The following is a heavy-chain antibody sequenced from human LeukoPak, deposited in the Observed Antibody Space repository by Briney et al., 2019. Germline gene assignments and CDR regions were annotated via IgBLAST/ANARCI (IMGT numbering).Heavy chain of an antibody. J-gene: IGHJ6*02. CDR1: GYTFTGYY. CDR2: INPNSGGT. V-gene: IGHV1-2*02. Sequence: ASVKVSFMASGYTFTGYYMHWVRQAPGQGLEWMGWINPNSGGTNYAQKFQGRVTMTRDTSISTAYMELSRLGSDDTAVYYCARNPMTSMYYYYGMDVWGQGTTVTVSS. CDR3: ARNPMTSMYYYYGMDV.